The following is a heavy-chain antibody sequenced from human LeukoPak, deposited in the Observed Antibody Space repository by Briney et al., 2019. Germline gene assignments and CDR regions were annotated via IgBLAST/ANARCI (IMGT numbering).Heavy chain of an antibody. CDR1: GFTFSSYN. CDR3: ARDPSLVPYYFDY. V-gene: IGHV3-21*01. CDR2: ISSSSSYI. Sequence: PGGSLRLSCATSGFTFSSYNMNWVRQAPGKGLEWVSSISSSSSYIYCADSVKGRFTISRDNAKNSLYLQMNSLRAEDTAVYYCARDPSLVPYYFDYWGQGTLVTVSS. J-gene: IGHJ4*02.